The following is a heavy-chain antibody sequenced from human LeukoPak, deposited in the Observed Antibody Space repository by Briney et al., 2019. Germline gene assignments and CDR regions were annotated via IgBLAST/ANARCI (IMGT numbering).Heavy chain of an antibody. V-gene: IGHV3-30*02. CDR1: GFPFIAYG. J-gene: IGHJ5*02. D-gene: IGHD6-13*01. CDR3: ARNRAAAGDWLDP. CDR2: IRYDGRIK. Sequence: PGGSLRISCPAPGFPFIAYGVHWVPQAPGKGLRWGAFIRYDGRIKNYADSVKGRFTISRDNSKNTLYLQMNSLTTEDTSLYYCARNRAAAGDWLDPWGQGTLVIVSS.